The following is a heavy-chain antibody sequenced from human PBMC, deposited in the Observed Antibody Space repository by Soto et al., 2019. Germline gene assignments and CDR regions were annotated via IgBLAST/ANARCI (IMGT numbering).Heavy chain of an antibody. J-gene: IGHJ6*02. CDR3: ARAYGDYVGNYYYYYGMDV. V-gene: IGHV4-4*02. Sequence: QVQLQESGPGLVKPSGTLSLTCAVSGGSISSSNWWSWVRQPPGKGLEWIGEIYHSGSTNYNPSLKSRVTISVDKSKNQFSLKLSSVTAADTAVYYCARAYGDYVGNYYYYYGMDVWGQGTTVTVSS. D-gene: IGHD4-17*01. CDR1: GGSISSSNW. CDR2: IYHSGST.